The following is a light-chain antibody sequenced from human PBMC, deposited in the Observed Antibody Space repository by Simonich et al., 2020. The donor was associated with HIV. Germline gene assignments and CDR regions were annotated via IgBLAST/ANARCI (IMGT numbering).Light chain of an antibody. CDR1: SSNIGHTY. J-gene: IGLJ3*02. Sequence: QSVLTQPPSVSAAPGQKVTISCSGSSSNIGHTYVSWYQQLPGTAPKLLIYDNNKRPSVIPDRFSGSKSGTSATLGITGLQTGDEADYYCGTWDSSLSAGRVFGGGTKLTVL. V-gene: IGLV1-51*01. CDR2: DNN. CDR3: GTWDSSLSAGRV.